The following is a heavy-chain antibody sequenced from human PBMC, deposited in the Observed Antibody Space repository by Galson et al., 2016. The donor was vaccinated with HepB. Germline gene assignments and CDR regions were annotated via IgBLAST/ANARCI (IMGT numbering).Heavy chain of an antibody. CDR2: IYTTGST. CDR1: GDSIISDSYHY. D-gene: IGHD3-16*01. CDR3: GRELGS. Sequence: TLSLTCIVSGDSIISDSYHYWSWIRQPVGKGLEWVGLIYTTGSTSYNPSLKSRLTMSLDMSKNQFSLELGSVTAADTAIYYCGRELGSWGQGTLVTV. J-gene: IGHJ4*02. V-gene: IGHV4-61*02.